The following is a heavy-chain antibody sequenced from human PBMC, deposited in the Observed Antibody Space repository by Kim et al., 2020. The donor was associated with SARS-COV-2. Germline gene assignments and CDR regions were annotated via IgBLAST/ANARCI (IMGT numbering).Heavy chain of an antibody. CDR1: GYTFTGCF. CDR2: INTYNGKT. J-gene: IGHJ4*02. Sequence: ASVKVSCKTSGYTFTGCFMSWVREAPGQGLESLGWINTYNGKTKYAQKFQGRVTLLTKAFTNTAYMELRSLRSDDTAVYFCARASSQYYLDYWVTGNLVSV. V-gene: IGHV1-18*01. D-gene: IGHD2-15*01. CDR3: ARASSQYYLDY.